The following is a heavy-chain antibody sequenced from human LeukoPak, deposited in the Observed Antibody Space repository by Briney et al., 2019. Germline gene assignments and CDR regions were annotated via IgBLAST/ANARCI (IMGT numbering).Heavy chain of an antibody. Sequence: PSETLSLTCTVSGGSISSYYWSWIRQPPGKGLEWIGYIYSSGNTNYNPSLKSRVTISVDTSKNQFSLKLSSVTAADPAVYYCARRGAAETYFDYWGQGTLVTVSS. CDR3: ARRGAAETYFDY. J-gene: IGHJ4*02. CDR1: GGSISSYY. D-gene: IGHD6-13*01. V-gene: IGHV4-59*08. CDR2: IYSSGNT.